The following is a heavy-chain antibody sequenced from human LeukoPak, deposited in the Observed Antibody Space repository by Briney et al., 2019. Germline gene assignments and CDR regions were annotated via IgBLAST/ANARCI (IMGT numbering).Heavy chain of an antibody. CDR2: ISSSGSTI. J-gene: IGHJ4*02. D-gene: IGHD3-22*01. Sequence: GGSLRLSCAASGFIFSDYYVSWIRQAPGKGLEWVSYISSSGSTIYYADSVKGRFTISRDNAKNSLYLQMNSLRAEDTAVYYCARVGYYDSTFDYWGQGTLVTVSS. CDR1: GFIFSDYY. CDR3: ARVGYYDSTFDY. V-gene: IGHV3-11*01.